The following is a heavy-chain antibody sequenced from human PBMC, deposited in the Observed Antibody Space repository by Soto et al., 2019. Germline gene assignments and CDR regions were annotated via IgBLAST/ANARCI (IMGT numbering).Heavy chain of an antibody. CDR1: GYGFTSYA. Sequence: ASAKVSCKASGYGFTSYARHWLRQAPGQRLEWMGWINAGNGNTKYSQKFQGRVTITRDTSASTAYMELSSLRSEDTAVYYCARGLRRFGEFHKDYWGQGTPVTVSS. V-gene: IGHV1-3*01. CDR2: INAGNGNT. D-gene: IGHD3-10*01. J-gene: IGHJ4*02. CDR3: ARGLRRFGEFHKDY.